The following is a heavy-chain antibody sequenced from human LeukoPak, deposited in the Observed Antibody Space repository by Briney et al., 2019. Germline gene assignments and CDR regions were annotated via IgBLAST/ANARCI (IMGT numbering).Heavy chain of an antibody. CDR3: ARDRYYGSVDY. V-gene: IGHV3-74*01. CDR2: ISKDGSST. Sequence: PGRSLRLSCAASGFTFSSHWMHWVRQVPGKGLVWVSQISKDGSSTAYADSVRGRFTISRDNAGSTLYLQMNSLRAEDTAMYYCARDRYYGSVDYWGQGTLVTVSS. D-gene: IGHD3-10*01. J-gene: IGHJ4*02. CDR1: GFTFSSHW.